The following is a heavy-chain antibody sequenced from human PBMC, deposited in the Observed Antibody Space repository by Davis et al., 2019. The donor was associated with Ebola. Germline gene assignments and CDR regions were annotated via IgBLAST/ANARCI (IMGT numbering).Heavy chain of an antibody. CDR3: ARGLRFLEWLSERTNGNYYYYYGMDV. CDR1: GFRFSASG. D-gene: IGHD3-3*01. CDR2: IWFDGSSQ. V-gene: IGHV3-33*01. J-gene: IGHJ6*02. Sequence: GGSLRLSCAASGFRFSASGMHWVRQAPGKGLEWVALIWFDGSSQYYADSVKGRFTISRDNSKNTLYLQMNSLRAEDTAVYYCARGLRFLEWLSERTNGNYYYYYGMDVWGQGTTVTVSS.